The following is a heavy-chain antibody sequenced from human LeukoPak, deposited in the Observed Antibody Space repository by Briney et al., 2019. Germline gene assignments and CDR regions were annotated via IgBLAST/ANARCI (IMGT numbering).Heavy chain of an antibody. CDR3: ARDPGEDIVVVPAALDY. D-gene: IGHD2-2*01. J-gene: IGHJ4*02. CDR1: GGTFSSYG. Sequence: ASVKVSCKASGGTFSSYGISWVRQAPGQGLEWMGWISAYNGNTNYAQKLQGRVTMTTDTSTSTAYMELRSLRSDDTAVYYCARDPGEDIVVVPAALDYWGQGTLVTVSS. CDR2: ISAYNGNT. V-gene: IGHV1-18*01.